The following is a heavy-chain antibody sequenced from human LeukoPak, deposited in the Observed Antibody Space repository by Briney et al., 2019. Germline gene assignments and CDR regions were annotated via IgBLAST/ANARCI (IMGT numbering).Heavy chain of an antibody. CDR2: IYTSGST. Sequence: SETLSLTCTVSGGSISSYYWSWIGQPAGKGLGWIGRIYTSGSTNYNPSLKSRVTMSVDTSKNQFSLKLSSVTAADTAVYYCARDSSSNYYYYYMDVWGKGTTVTVSS. CDR1: GGSISSYY. J-gene: IGHJ6*03. CDR3: ARDSSSNYYYYYMDV. D-gene: IGHD6-6*01. V-gene: IGHV4-4*07.